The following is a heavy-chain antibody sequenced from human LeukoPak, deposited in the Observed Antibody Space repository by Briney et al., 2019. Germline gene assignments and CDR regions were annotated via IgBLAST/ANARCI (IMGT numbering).Heavy chain of an antibody. J-gene: IGHJ5*02. CDR1: GGSFSGYY. Sequence: SETLPLTCAVYGGSFSGYYWSWIRQPPGKGLEWIGYIYYTGSTNYNPSLESRLTISVDTSKNQFSLKLNSVTAADTAVYYCARHYGPWGQGTLVTVSS. D-gene: IGHD3-10*01. CDR3: ARHYGP. V-gene: IGHV4-59*08. CDR2: IYYTGST.